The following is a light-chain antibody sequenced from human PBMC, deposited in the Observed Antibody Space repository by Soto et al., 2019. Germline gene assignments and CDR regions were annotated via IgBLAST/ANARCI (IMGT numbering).Light chain of an antibody. CDR3: SSYTSSSTVV. J-gene: IGLJ2*01. V-gene: IGLV2-14*01. CDR1: SRDVGGYNY. CDR2: DVS. Sequence: QPASVSGSPGQSITISCTGTSRDVGGYNYVSWYQQHPGKAPKLMIYDVSDRPSGVSDRFSGSKSGNTASLTISGLQADDEADYYCSSYTSSSTVVFGGGTKLTVL.